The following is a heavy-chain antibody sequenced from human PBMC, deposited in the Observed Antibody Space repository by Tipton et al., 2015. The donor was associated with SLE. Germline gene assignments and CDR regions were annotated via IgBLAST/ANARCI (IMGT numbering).Heavy chain of an antibody. J-gene: IGHJ4*02. Sequence: TLSLTCTVSGGSISSSSYYWSWIRQPPGKGLEWIGYIYYSGSTNYNPSLKSRVTISVDTAKNQFSLKLSSVTAADTAAYYCARRGDGYTIFDYWGQGTLVTVSS. D-gene: IGHD5-24*01. V-gene: IGHV4-61*05. CDR3: ARRGDGYTIFDY. CDR1: GGSISSSSYY. CDR2: IYYSGST.